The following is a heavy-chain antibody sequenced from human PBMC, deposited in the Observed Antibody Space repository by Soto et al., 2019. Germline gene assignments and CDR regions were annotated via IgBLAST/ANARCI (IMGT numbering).Heavy chain of an antibody. J-gene: IGHJ2*01. CDR2: IIPIFRST. CDR1: GGTFNSYA. Sequence: QVQLVQSGAEVNKPGSSVKVSWKASGGTFNSYALTWVRRSPGHGLEWMGWIIPIFRSTNYAQKFQGRVTITANRSMSTTYLELSSLSSDDTAVYYCATVHHPPYGSGWRSLYWDFDIWGRGTLVTVSS. V-gene: IGHV1-69*06. CDR3: ATVHHPPYGSGWRSLYWDFDI. D-gene: IGHD6-19*01.